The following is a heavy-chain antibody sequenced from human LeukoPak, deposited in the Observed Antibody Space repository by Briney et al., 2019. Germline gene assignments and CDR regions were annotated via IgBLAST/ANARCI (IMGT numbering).Heavy chain of an antibody. V-gene: IGHV4-59*12. CDR2: ISYSGST. Sequence: SETLSLTCTVSGVSFSTDYWTWIRQPPGQGLEWIGYISYSGSTTYHPSLKSRVTISVDTSKTQYSLRLSPVTAADTAVYYCARYGVLMGTWFDPGGPGTLVTVSS. CDR3: ARYGVLMGTWFDP. J-gene: IGHJ5*02. CDR1: GVSFSTDY. D-gene: IGHD1-1*01.